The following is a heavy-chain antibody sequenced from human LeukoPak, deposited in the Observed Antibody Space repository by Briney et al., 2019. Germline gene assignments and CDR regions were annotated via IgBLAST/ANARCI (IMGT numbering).Heavy chain of an antibody. D-gene: IGHD2-2*01. Sequence: GGSLRLSCAAAGFSFSSYGMSWVRQAAGKGLEWGSSISASGGSTYYADSVKGHFTISRDNSKNTLYLQMNSLRAEDTAVYYCAKQGDYCSSTICYADYWGQGTLVTVSS. V-gene: IGHV3-23*01. CDR2: ISASGGST. CDR1: GFSFSSYG. J-gene: IGHJ4*02. CDR3: AKQGDYCSSTICYADY.